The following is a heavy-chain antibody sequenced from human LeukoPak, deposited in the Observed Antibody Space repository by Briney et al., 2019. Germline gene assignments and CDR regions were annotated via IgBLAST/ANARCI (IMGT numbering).Heavy chain of an antibody. CDR3: TTRVVTTNDY. J-gene: IGHJ4*02. V-gene: IGHV3-15*01. Sequence: PGGSLRLSCAVSGFTFSNAWMNWVRQAPGKGLEWVGRIKTKGDGGTADCAAPMKGRCTISRDDSKNTLYLQMDSLKTEDTAVYYCTTRVVTTNDYWGQGTLVTVSS. D-gene: IGHD2-21*02. CDR1: GFTFSNAW. CDR2: IKTKGDGGTA.